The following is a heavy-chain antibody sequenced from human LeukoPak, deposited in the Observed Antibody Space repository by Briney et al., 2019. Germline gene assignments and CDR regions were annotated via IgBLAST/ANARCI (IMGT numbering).Heavy chain of an antibody. D-gene: IGHD5-18*01. CDR1: GYTFTSYG. V-gene: IGHV1-18*01. Sequence: VASVKVSCKASGYTFTSYGISWVRQAPGQGLEWMGWISAYNGNTNYAQKLQGRVTMTTDTSTSTAYMELRSLRSDDTAVYYCAINVETAPDLWDWGQGTLVTVSS. J-gene: IGHJ4*02. CDR2: ISAYNGNT. CDR3: AINVETAPDLWD.